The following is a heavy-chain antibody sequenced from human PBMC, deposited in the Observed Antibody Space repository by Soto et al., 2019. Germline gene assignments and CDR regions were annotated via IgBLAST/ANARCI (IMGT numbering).Heavy chain of an antibody. V-gene: IGHV3-21*01. J-gene: IGHJ6*02. CDR3: ARDESIVVDQKYHSYGMDV. CDR2: ISSSSSYI. D-gene: IGHD2-15*01. CDR1: GFTFSSYS. Sequence: PGGSLRLSCAASGFTFSSYSMNWVRQAPGKGLEWVSSISSSSSYIYYADSVKGRFTISRDNAKNSLYLQMNSLRAEDTAVYYCARDESIVVDQKYHSYGMDVWGQGTTVTVS.